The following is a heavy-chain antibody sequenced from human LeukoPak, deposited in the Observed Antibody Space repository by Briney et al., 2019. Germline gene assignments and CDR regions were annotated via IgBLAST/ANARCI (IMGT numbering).Heavy chain of an antibody. CDR2: IRYDGSNK. CDR1: GFTFSSNG. CDR3: AKDKRYSYGIFDY. D-gene: IGHD5-18*01. Sequence: GGSLRLSCAASGFTFSSNGMHWVRQAPGKGLEWVAFIRYDGSNKYYADSVKGRFTISRDNSKNTLYLQMNSLRAEDTAVYYCAKDKRYSYGIFDYWGQGTLVTVSS. V-gene: IGHV3-30*02. J-gene: IGHJ4*02.